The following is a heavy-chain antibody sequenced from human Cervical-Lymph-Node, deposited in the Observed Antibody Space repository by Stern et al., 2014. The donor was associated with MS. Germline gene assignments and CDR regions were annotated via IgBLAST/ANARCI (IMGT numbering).Heavy chain of an antibody. CDR1: GFTVSRDY. J-gene: IGHJ4*02. V-gene: IGHV3-53*01. D-gene: IGHD3/OR15-3a*01. CDR3: ARDTSSPERSDW. CDR2: ISNVVST. Sequence: EVQLVESGGGVIQPGGSLRLSCTASGFTVSRDYMTWVRQAPGKGMECVSLISNVVSTSSTASLNCRFTISRDDSKNTVYLHMTSLRAEDTAMYYCARDTSSPERSDWWGQGTLVTVSS.